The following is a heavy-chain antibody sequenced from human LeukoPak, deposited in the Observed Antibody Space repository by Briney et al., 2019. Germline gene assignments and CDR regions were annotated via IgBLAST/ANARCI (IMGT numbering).Heavy chain of an antibody. D-gene: IGHD2-15*01. J-gene: IGHJ5*02. CDR3: AKAGGRAQTPFDP. V-gene: IGHV3-30*18. CDR1: GFTFSKCG. CDR2: ISNDGSDT. Sequence: GRSLRLSCAASGFTFSKCGMHWVRQAPGKGLEWVAVISNDGSDTYYVDSVKGRFTISRDNSKNTVYLQMNSLRTEDTAVYYCAKAGGRAQTPFDPWGQGALVTVSS.